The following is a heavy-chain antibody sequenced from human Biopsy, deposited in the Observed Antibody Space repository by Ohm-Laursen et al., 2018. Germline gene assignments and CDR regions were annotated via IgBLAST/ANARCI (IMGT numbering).Heavy chain of an antibody. CDR3: ARLGNFWNAEDGLDL. CDR2: IFYSANT. CDR1: GVSINGGRYY. V-gene: IGHV4-31*03. J-gene: IGHJ3*01. Sequence: TLSLTCTVSGVSINGGRYYWNWIRHHPGKGLEWIGNIFYSANTYYNPSLKSRVTISVDTSKNQFSLKLSSVTAADTAVYSCARLGNFWNAEDGLDLWGLGTMVTVSS. D-gene: IGHD3-3*01.